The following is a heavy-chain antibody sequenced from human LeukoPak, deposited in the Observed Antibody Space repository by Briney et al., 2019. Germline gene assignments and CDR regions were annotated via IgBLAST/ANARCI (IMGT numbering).Heavy chain of an antibody. D-gene: IGHD5-12*01. CDR3: ARDLISEYSRSHSHFDP. CDR1: GGSISGHY. Sequence: SETLSLTCTVSGGSISGHYWSLIRQPPGKGLELIGYIYYRGSTSYNPSLKSRVTISVDTSKNQFSLDLSSVTAADTAVYYCARDLISEYSRSHSHFDPWGQGTLVTVSS. CDR2: IYYRGST. V-gene: IGHV4-59*11. J-gene: IGHJ5*02.